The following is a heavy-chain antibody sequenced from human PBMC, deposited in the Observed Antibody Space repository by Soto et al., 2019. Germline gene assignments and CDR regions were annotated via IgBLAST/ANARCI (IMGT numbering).Heavy chain of an antibody. J-gene: IGHJ6*02. D-gene: IGHD3-22*01. CDR1: GGTFSSYA. CDR2: ITPMFGTA. CDR3: ARARVALISPGYYDYGMDA. Sequence: QVQLVQSGAEVKKPGSSVKVSCKASGGTFSSYAISWVRQAPGQGLEWMGGITPMFGTANYAQKFQGRVTITVDEYTRTAYMELRSLRSEDPAVYYCARARVALISPGYYDYGMDAWGQGTTVTASS. V-gene: IGHV1-69*12.